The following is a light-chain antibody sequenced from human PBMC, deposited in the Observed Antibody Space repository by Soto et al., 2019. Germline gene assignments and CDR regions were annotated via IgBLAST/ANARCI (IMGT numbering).Light chain of an antibody. V-gene: IGKV1-5*01. CDR3: LQHNSYPRT. CDR1: QSISNW. CDR2: AAS. J-gene: IGKJ1*01. Sequence: DIQMTQSPSTLPASVGDRVTITWRASQSISNWLAWYQQKPGKAPKRLIYAASSLQSGVPSRFSGSGSGTEFTLTISSLQPEDFATYYCLQHNSYPRTFGQGTKVDIK.